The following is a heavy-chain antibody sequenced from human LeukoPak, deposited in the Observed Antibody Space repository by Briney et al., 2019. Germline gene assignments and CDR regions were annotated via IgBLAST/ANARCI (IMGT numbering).Heavy chain of an antibody. V-gene: IGHV4-39*07. D-gene: IGHD1-26*01. Sequence: SETLSLTCTVSGGSISSSSYYWGWIRQPPGKGLEWIGSIYYSGSTYYNPSLKSRVTISVDTSKNQFSLKLSSVTAADTAVYYCARDQSGGKYYYYYYGMDVWGQGTTVTVSS. CDR2: IYYSGST. CDR1: GGSISSSSYY. J-gene: IGHJ6*02. CDR3: ARDQSGGKYYYYYYGMDV.